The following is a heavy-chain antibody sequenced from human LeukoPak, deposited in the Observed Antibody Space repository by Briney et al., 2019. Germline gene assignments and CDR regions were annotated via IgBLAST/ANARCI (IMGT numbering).Heavy chain of an antibody. J-gene: IGHJ4*02. Sequence: SETLSLTCTVSGGSISSYYWSWIRQPPGKGLEWIGYIYYSGSTNYNPSLKSRVTISVDTSKNQFSLKLSSVTAADTAVYYCARDFHPGRYYYDSSGYRYFDYWGQGTLVTVSS. V-gene: IGHV4-59*12. D-gene: IGHD3-22*01. CDR1: GGSISSYY. CDR3: ARDFHPGRYYYDSSGYRYFDY. CDR2: IYYSGST.